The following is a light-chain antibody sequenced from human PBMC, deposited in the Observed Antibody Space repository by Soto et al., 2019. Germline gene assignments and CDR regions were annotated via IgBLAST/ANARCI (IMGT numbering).Light chain of an antibody. V-gene: IGKV1-9*01. J-gene: IGKJ4*01. CDR3: QQTNNFPLT. CDR1: QDIAIY. Sequence: HFTHSPSSLSASLWGRVTITCPASQDIAIYLAWYQQKPGEAPKLLIYAASTLYGGVPSRFSGSGSGTDFTLTISSPQPEDFATYYCQQTNNFPLTFGGGTKVDIK. CDR2: AAS.